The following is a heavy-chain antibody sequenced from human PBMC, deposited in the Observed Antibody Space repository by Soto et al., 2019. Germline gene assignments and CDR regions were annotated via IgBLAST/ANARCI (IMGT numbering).Heavy chain of an antibody. V-gene: IGHV4-59*01. CDR2: IYHSECT. CDR3: ARGWSIAAESYGRDV. CDR1: CDSISSYY. Sequence: SETLSLTCTVSCDSISSYYRSWLRQPPGKGLEWIGYIYHSECTNNNPSLKNRVTISVDTPKNQFSLKPSSVTAAETAVNYCARGWSIAAESYGRDVWGQGTTVTVSS. D-gene: IGHD6-25*01. J-gene: IGHJ6*02.